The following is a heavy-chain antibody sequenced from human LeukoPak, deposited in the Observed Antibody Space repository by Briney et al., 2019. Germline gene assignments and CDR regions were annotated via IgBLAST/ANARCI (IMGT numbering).Heavy chain of an antibody. Sequence: GGSLRLSCAASGFTVSSNYMSWVRQAPGKGLEWVSVIYSGGSTYYADSVKGRFTISRDNSQNTLSLQMNSLRAEDTAVYYCARDERERDYDILTGYTPYAYWGQGTLVTVSS. CDR1: GFTVSSNY. J-gene: IGHJ4*02. D-gene: IGHD3-9*01. CDR3: ARDERERDYDILTGYTPYAY. CDR2: IYSGGST. V-gene: IGHV3-66*01.